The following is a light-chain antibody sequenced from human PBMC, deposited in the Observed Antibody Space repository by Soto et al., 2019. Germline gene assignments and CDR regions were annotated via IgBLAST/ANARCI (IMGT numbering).Light chain of an antibody. Sequence: EIVLTQSPGTLSLSPGEGATLSCRASQRVSSSYLAWYQQRPGQAPRLLIYDASSRATGIPDRFIGSGYGTDFTLTISRLEPEDCAVYFCQQYGGSRLTFGGGTKVEIK. CDR3: QQYGGSRLT. CDR2: DAS. CDR1: QRVSSSY. J-gene: IGKJ4*01. V-gene: IGKV3-20*01.